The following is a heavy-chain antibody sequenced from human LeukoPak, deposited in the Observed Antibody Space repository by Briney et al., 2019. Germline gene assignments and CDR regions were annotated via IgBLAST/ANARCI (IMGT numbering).Heavy chain of an antibody. CDR2: ISWNSGSI. Sequence: HPGGSLRLSCAASGFTFDDYAMPWVRQAPGKGLEWVSGISWNSGSIGYADSVKGRFTISRDNAKNSLYLQMNSLRAEDTALYYCAKDKSAMVKRSAFDIWGQGTMVTVSS. V-gene: IGHV3-9*01. J-gene: IGHJ3*02. CDR1: GFTFDDYA. CDR3: AKDKSAMVKRSAFDI. D-gene: IGHD5-18*01.